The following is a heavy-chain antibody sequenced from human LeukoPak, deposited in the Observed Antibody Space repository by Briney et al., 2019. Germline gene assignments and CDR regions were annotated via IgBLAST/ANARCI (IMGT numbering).Heavy chain of an antibody. D-gene: IGHD2-21*02. V-gene: IGHV6-1*01. CDR1: GDSVSNNRAA. J-gene: IGHJ6*02. Sequence: SQTLSLTCAISGDSVSNNRAAWNWIRQSPSRGLEWLGRTYYRSKWYNDYAESVKSRLTLNPGTSKNQFSLQLSSVTPEDTAVYYCARIRLVELTPNKWVFLAMDVWGQGTSVTVSS. CDR2: TYYRSKWYN. CDR3: ARIRLVELTPNKWVFLAMDV.